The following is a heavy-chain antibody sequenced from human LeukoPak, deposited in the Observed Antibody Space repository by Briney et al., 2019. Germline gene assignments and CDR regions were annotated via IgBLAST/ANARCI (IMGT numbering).Heavy chain of an antibody. V-gene: IGHV3-20*01. CDR3: ARRDYYSSGMDV. CDR2: INWNGGST. J-gene: IGHJ6*04. D-gene: IGHD2-21*01. Sequence: GGSLRLSCAASGFTFDDYGMSWVRLAPGKGLEWVSGINWNGGSTGYADSVKGRFTISRDNAKNSLYLQMNSLRAEDTALYHCARRDYYSSGMDVWGKGTTVTISS. CDR1: GFTFDDYG.